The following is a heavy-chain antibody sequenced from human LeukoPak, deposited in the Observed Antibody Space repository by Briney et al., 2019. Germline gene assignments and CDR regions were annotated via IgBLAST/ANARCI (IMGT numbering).Heavy chain of an antibody. D-gene: IGHD3-22*01. V-gene: IGHV1-58*02. CDR2: IVVGSGNT. CDR1: GFTFTTSA. J-gene: IGHJ4*02. CDR3: AAAYRYFYDRGGYFDY. Sequence: SVKVSCKASGFTFTTSAMQWVRQARGQGLEWIGWIVVGSGNTNYAQKFQERVTITRDMSTSTAYMELSSLRSEDTAVYYCAAAYRYFYDRGGYFDYWGQGTLVTVSA.